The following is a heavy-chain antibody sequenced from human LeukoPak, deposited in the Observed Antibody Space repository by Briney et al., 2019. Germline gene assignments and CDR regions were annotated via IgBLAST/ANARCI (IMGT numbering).Heavy chain of an antibody. CDR3: AKYGISYDFWSGFSMDD. D-gene: IGHD3-3*01. Sequence: GVSLRLSCAASGFTFSSYAMSWVRQAPGKGLEWVSGISGSGGSTYYADSVKGRFTISRDNSKNTLYLQMNSLRAEETAVYYCAKYGISYDFWSGFSMDDWGKGTTVTVSS. V-gene: IGHV3-23*01. CDR2: ISGSGGST. J-gene: IGHJ6*03. CDR1: GFTFSSYA.